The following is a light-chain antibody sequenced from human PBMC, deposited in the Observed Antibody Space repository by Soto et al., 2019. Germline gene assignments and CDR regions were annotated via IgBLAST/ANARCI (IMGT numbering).Light chain of an antibody. CDR2: SSH. CDR3: QSYDSDLSAWV. J-gene: IGLJ3*02. V-gene: IGLV1-44*01. Sequence: QSVLTQPPSASGTPGQRVTISCSGSSSNIGDYHVHWYQQLPGAAPKVLIHSSHQRPSGVPDRFSGSKSGTSASLAITGLQSEDEAAYYCQSYDSDLSAWVFGGGTKLTVL. CDR1: SSNIGDYH.